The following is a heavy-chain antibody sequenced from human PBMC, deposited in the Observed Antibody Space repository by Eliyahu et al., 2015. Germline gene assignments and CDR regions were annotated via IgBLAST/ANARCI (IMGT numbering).Heavy chain of an antibody. CDR2: ISSSGFI. V-gene: IGHV3-48*01. J-gene: IGHJ4*02. D-gene: IGHD2-2*01. CDR1: GFTISSYS. Sequence: EVQLVXSGGGLVQPGGSLXLSCSASGFTISSYSMNWVRQAPGKGLEWVSYISSSGFIYYADSVKGRFTISRDNAKNSLYLQMNSLRAEDTAVYYCARDPHALDYWGQGTLVTVSS. CDR3: ARDPHALDY.